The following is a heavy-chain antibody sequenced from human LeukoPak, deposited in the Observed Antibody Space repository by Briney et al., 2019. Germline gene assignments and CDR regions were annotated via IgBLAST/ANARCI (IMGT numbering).Heavy chain of an antibody. CDR2: INHSGST. CDR1: GGSFSGYY. J-gene: IGHJ5*02. V-gene: IGHV4-34*01. Sequence: PETLSLTCAVYGGSFSGYYWSWIRQPPGKGLEWIGEINHSGSTNYNPSLKSRVTISVDTSKNQFSLKLSSVTAADTAVYYCARGGPYYDILTGYYPDNWFDPWGQGTLVTVSS. D-gene: IGHD3-9*01. CDR3: ARGGPYYDILTGYYPDNWFDP.